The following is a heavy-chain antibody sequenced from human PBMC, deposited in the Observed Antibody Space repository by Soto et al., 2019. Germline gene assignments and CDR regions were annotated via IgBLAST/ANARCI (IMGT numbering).Heavy chain of an antibody. CDR3: TKWFDSGGYATPL. CDR1: GFSINNAYY. CDR2: VYHGVTA. D-gene: IGHD3-22*01. J-gene: IGHJ4*02. V-gene: IGHV4-38-2*01. Sequence: SETLSLTCAVSGFSINNAYYWGWIRQPPGKGLDWIGTVYHGVTAFYNPSLKSRASISVDSSKNQFSLNLTSVTAADTAVYYCTKWFDSGGYATPLWGQGALVTVSS.